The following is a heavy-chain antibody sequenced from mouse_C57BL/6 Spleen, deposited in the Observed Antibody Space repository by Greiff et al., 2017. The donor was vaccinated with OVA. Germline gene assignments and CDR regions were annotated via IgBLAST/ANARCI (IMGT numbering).Heavy chain of an antibody. V-gene: IGHV5-6*01. Sequence: EVHLVESGGDLVKPGGSLKLSCAASGFTFSSYGMSWVRQTPDKRLEWVATISSGGSSTYYPDTVKGRFTISRDNAKNTLYLQLSSLKSEDTAMYYCAREGSSYFDYWGQGTTLTVSS. D-gene: IGHD1-1*01. CDR2: ISSGGSST. CDR3: AREGSSYFDY. CDR1: GFTFSSYG. J-gene: IGHJ2*01.